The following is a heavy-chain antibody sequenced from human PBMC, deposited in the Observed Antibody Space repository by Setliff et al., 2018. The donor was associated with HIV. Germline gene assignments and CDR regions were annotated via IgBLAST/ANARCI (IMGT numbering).Heavy chain of an antibody. J-gene: IGHJ6*03. CDR1: GGSISSNSW. Sequence: SETLSLTCDVSGGSISSNSWWSWVRQPPGKGLEGIGQIYHGGNTRYNPSLKNRLTMSIDKSKNQVSLELSSVTAAERAVYYSGRTMTCYYFCMDVWGKGTTVTVSS. CDR3: GRTMTCYYFCMDV. CDR2: IYHGGNT. V-gene: IGHV4-4*02.